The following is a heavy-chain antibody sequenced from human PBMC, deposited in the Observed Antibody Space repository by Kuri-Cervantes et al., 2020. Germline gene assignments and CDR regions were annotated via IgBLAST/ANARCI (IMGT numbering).Heavy chain of an antibody. Sequence: ASVKVSCKASGYTFTSYAMHWVRQAPGQRLEWMGWINAGNGNTKYSQKFQGRVTITRDTSASTAYMELSSLRSEDTAVYYCARGTEDIVVVVANEKGVHYYYYYYMDVWGKGTTVTVSS. CDR1: GYTFTSYA. CDR3: ARGTEDIVVVVANEKGVHYYYYYYMDV. CDR2: INAGNGNT. V-gene: IGHV1-3*01. J-gene: IGHJ6*03. D-gene: IGHD2-15*01.